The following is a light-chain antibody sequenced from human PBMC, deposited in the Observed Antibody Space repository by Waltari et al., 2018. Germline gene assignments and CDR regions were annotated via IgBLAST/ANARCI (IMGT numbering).Light chain of an antibody. CDR2: TAS. V-gene: IGKV1-NL1*01. CDR1: QGITNS. J-gene: IGKJ1*01. CDR3: QQYYSIFRT. Sequence: DIQMTQSPSSLSASVGDRVTITCRASQGITNSVAWFQQKPGKAPKLRLYTASRLESGVPSRFSGSGSGTEYTLTISSLQPEDFATYYCQQYYSIFRTFGQGTKVEI.